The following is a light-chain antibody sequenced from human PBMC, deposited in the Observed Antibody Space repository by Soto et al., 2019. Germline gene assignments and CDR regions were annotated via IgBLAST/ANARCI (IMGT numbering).Light chain of an antibody. CDR2: DAT. CDR3: QQRSNWPLIT. J-gene: IGKJ5*01. V-gene: IGKV3-11*01. Sequence: IVLTQSPATLSLSPGERATLSCRASQSVSSYLAWYQQKPGQDPRLLVYDATNMANDIPARFSGSGSGTDFTLTISSLEPENFAVYYDQQRSNWPLITFGQGTRLEMK. CDR1: QSVSSY.